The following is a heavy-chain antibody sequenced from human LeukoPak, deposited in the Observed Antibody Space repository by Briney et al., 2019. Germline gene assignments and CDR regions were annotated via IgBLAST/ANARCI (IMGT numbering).Heavy chain of an antibody. CDR2: TYYRSKWYN. D-gene: IGHD2-15*01. CDR1: GDSVSSDSAA. Sequence: SQTLSLTCAISGDSVSSDSAAWNWIRQSPSRGLEWLGRTYYRSKWYNDYAVSVKSRLTINPDTSKNQFSPQLKSVTPEDTAVYYCARGGAGGRAFDIWGQGTMVTVSS. J-gene: IGHJ3*02. V-gene: IGHV6-1*01. CDR3: ARGGAGGRAFDI.